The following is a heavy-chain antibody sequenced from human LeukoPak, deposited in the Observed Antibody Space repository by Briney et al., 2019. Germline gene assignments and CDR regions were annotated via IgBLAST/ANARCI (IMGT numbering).Heavy chain of an antibody. CDR2: IYYSRST. D-gene: IGHD1-1*01. Sequence: SQTLSLTCTVSGGSISRGGYYWSWIRQHPGKSLEWIGYIYYSRSTYYNPSLKSRVTISVDTSKNQFSLKLSSVTAANTAVYYCARHWRWFDPWGQGTLVTVSS. J-gene: IGHJ5*02. CDR3: ARHWRWFDP. CDR1: GGSISRGGYY. V-gene: IGHV4-31*03.